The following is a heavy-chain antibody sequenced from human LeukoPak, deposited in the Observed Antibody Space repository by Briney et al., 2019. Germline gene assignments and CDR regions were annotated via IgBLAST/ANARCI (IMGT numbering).Heavy chain of an antibody. D-gene: IGHD3-3*01. CDR2: IYSSGST. J-gene: IGHJ4*02. V-gene: IGHV3-66*02. CDR3: ARPRKTSGYYQYYFDL. Sequence: PGGSLTLSCAASGFTVSNNFMGWVRQAPGKGLDWVSIIYSSGSTYYADSVKGRFTISRDNSKNTLYLQMNSLRAEDTAVYYCARPRKTSGYYQYYFDLWGQGTLVSVST. CDR1: GFTVSNNF.